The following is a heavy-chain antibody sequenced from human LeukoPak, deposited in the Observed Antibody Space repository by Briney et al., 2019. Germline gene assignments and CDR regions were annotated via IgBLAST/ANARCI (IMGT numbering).Heavy chain of an antibody. CDR2: INPNSGVT. D-gene: IGHD5-12*01. J-gene: IGHJ6*03. Sequence: ASVKVSCKASGYTFTSYDINWVRQAPGQGLEWMGWINPNSGVTNYAQKLQGRVTITRDTSIDTAYMQLSRLKSDDTAVYYCAKDRYGDYGASFHYDMDAWGRGTTVTVSS. CDR3: AKDRYGDYGASFHYDMDA. V-gene: IGHV1-2*02. CDR1: GYTFTSYD.